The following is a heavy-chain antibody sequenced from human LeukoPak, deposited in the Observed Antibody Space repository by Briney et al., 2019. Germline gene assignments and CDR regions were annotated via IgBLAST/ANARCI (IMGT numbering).Heavy chain of an antibody. Sequence: GESLKISCKASGYSFTRYWIGWVRQMPGKGLEWMGIIYPDDSDTRYSPSFQGQVTISADKSISTAYLQWSSLKASDTAVYYCSRHYYGFGGEDVWGQGTTVTASS. CDR2: IYPDDSDT. CDR3: SRHYYGFGGEDV. CDR1: GYSFTRYW. V-gene: IGHV5-51*01. D-gene: IGHD3-10*01. J-gene: IGHJ6*02.